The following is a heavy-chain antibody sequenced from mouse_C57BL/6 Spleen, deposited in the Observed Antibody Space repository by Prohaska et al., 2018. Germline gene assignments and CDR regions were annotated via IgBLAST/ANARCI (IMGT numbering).Heavy chain of an antibody. D-gene: IGHD2-1*01. CDR1: GYTFTDYY. CDR2: INPNNGGT. J-gene: IGHJ4*01. Sequence: SVTISCKASGYTFTDYYMNWVKQSHGKSLEWIGDINPNNGGTSYNQKFKGKATLTVDKSSSTAYMELRSLTSEDSAVYYCARNYGNYDDAMDYWGQGTSGTVAS. CDR3: ARNYGNYDDAMDY. V-gene: IGHV1-26*01.